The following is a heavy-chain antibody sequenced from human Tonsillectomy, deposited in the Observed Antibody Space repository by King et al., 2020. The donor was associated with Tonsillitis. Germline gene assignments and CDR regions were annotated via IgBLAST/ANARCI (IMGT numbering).Heavy chain of an antibody. V-gene: IGHV4-39*07. CDR1: GGSISSSSYY. D-gene: IGHD2-2*01. J-gene: IGHJ5*02. CDR2: IYYSGST. Sequence: QLQESGPGLVKPSETLSLTCTVSGGSISSSSYYWGWIRQPPGKGLEWIGSIYYSGSTYYNPSLKSRVSISVDTSKNQFSLKLSSVTAADTAVYYCARHGPPSVVPAAIWFDPWGQGTLVTVSS. CDR3: ARHGPPSVVPAAIWFDP.